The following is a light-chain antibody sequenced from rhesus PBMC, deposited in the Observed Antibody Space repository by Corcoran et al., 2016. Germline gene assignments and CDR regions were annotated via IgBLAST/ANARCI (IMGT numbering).Light chain of an antibody. CDR2: KAS. CDR3: QQYSSSPWT. CDR1: QSISSW. Sequence: DIQMTQSPSSLSASVGDTVTITCRASQSISSWLAWYQQKPGKAPNLLIYKASTLQSGVPSRFSGSGSETYFTLIISRLQSEDFATDYCQQYSSSPWTFGQGTKVEIK. J-gene: IGKJ1*01. V-gene: IGKV1-22*01.